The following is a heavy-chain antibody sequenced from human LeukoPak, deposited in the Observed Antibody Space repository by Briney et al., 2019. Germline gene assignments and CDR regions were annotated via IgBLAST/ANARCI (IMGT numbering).Heavy chain of an antibody. Sequence: GASVKVSCKASGYTFTKYGITWVRQAPGQGLEWMGWISTYNDNTNYAQKLQGRVTMTTDTSTSTAYMELRSLISDDAAVYYCARGDDYGDYWGLYWGQGTLVTVSS. CDR2: ISTYNDNT. D-gene: IGHD4-17*01. V-gene: IGHV1-18*01. J-gene: IGHJ4*02. CDR3: ARGDDYGDYWGLY. CDR1: GYTFTKYG.